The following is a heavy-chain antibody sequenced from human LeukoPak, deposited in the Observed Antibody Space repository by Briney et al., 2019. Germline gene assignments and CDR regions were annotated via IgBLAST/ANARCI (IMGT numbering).Heavy chain of an antibody. CDR1: GYSISSGYY. CDR3: ARGRYSSGWSPYNWFDP. D-gene: IGHD6-19*01. Sequence: SETLSLTCAVSGYSISSGYYWGWIRQPPGKGLEWIGYIYYSGSTNYNPSLKSRVTISVDTSKNQFSLKLSSVTAADTAVYYCARGRYSSGWSPYNWFDPWGQGTLVTVSS. J-gene: IGHJ5*02. V-gene: IGHV4-61*01. CDR2: IYYSGST.